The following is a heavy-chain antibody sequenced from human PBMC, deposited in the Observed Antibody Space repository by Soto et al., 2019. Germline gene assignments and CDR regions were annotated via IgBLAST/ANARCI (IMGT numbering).Heavy chain of an antibody. CDR1: GFTFSSYA. D-gene: IGHD6-13*01. CDR2: ISYDGSNK. J-gene: IGHJ6*04. Sequence: SGGSLRLSCAASGFTFSSYAMHWVRQAPGKGLEWVAVISYDGSNKYYADSVKGRFTISRDNSKNTLYLQMNSLRAEDTAVYYCARVYSSSWVVYGMDVWGKGTTVTVSS. CDR3: ARVYSSSWVVYGMDV. V-gene: IGHV3-30-3*01.